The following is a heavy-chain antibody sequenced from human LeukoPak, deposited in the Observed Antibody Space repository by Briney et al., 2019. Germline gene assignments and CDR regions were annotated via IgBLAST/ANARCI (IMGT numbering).Heavy chain of an antibody. J-gene: IGHJ4*02. V-gene: IGHV4-59*08. D-gene: IGHD3-16*01. Sequence: PSETLSLTCTVPGASISGYYWSWIRQPPGKGLEWIGHIYYSGTTNYNPSLKSRVTVSVDTSKNQFSLNLTSVTAADTAVYYCARNMYRTVMDWGQGTLVTVSS. CDR3: ARNMYRTVMD. CDR2: IYYSGTT. CDR1: GASISGYY.